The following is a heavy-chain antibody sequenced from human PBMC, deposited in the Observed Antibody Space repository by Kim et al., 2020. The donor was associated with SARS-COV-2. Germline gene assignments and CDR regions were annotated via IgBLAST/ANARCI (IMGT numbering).Heavy chain of an antibody. V-gene: IGHV4-59*13. J-gene: IGHJ4*02. D-gene: IGHD3-10*01. CDR3: ASRGYGSGSGDY. Sequence: SETLSLTCTVSGGSISSYYWSWIRQLPGKGLEWIGYIYYSGSTNYNPSLKSRVTISVDTSKNQFSLKLSSVTAADTAVYYCASRGYGSGSGDYWGQGTLVTVSS. CDR2: IYYSGST. CDR1: GGSISSYY.